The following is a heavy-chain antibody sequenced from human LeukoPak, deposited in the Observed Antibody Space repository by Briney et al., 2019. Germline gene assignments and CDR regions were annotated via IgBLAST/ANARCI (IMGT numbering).Heavy chain of an antibody. CDR2: ISSSSTYI. D-gene: IGHD5-12*01. J-gene: IGHJ3*02. V-gene: IGHV3-21*01. CDR1: GFTFSSYS. Sequence: PGGSLRLSCAASGFTFSSYSMNWVRQAPGKGLEWVSSISSSSTYIYYADSVKGLFTFSRDNSKNSLFLQMNSLRGEDTAVYYCATPYRGWLRVGGYDIWGQGTMVTVSS. CDR3: ATPYRGWLRVGGYDI.